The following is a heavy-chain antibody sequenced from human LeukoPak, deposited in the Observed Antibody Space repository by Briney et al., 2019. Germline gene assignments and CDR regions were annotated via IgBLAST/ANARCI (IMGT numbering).Heavy chain of an antibody. Sequence: PSETLSLTCTASGGSISSYYWSWIRQPPGKGLEWIGYIYYSGSTNYNPSLKSRVTILVDSSKNQFSLKLSSVTAADTAVYYCARCDSSGYLNYYFDYWGQGTLVTVSS. CDR2: IYYSGST. CDR1: GGSISSYY. V-gene: IGHV4-59*08. J-gene: IGHJ4*02. CDR3: ARCDSSGYLNYYFDY. D-gene: IGHD3-22*01.